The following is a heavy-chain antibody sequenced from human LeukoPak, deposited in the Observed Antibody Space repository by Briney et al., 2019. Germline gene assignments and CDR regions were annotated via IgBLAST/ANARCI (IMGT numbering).Heavy chain of an antibody. CDR3: AKTLGSGAYYEGTFDS. Sequence: PSETLSLTCTVSGVSISSFYWSWIRQSPGKGLEWIGYLSYSGITHYNPSLKSRVTFSVDTSKKHFSLKLTSVTAADTAVDYCAKTLGSGAYYEGTFDSWGQGTPVTVSS. J-gene: IGHJ4*02. CDR1: GVSISSFY. CDR2: LSYSGIT. D-gene: IGHD1-26*01. V-gene: IGHV4-59*01.